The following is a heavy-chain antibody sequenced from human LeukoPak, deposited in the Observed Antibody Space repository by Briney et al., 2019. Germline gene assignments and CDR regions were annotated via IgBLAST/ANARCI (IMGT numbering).Heavy chain of an antibody. CDR3: ARVRSSWYFSLDY. CDR2: INHSGST. D-gene: IGHD6-13*01. V-gene: IGHV4-34*01. CDR1: GGSFSGYY. Sequence: SETLSLTCAVYGGSFSGYYWSWIRQPPGKGLEWIGEINHSGSTNYNPSLKSRVTISVDTSKNQFSLKLSSVTAADTAVYYCARVRSSWYFSLDYWGQGTLVTVSS. J-gene: IGHJ4*02.